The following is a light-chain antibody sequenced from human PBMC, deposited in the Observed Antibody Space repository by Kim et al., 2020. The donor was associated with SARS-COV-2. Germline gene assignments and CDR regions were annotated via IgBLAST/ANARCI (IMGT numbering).Light chain of an antibody. CDR3: QQTYSSPPAS. Sequence: SVGDRVTITCRASQSISHFLSWYQQKPGEAPKLLIYAASSLKSGVPSRFSGSGSGTDFTLSISSLQPEDFATYYCQQTYSSPPASFGGGTKVEIK. J-gene: IGKJ4*01. CDR1: QSISHF. CDR2: AAS. V-gene: IGKV1-39*01.